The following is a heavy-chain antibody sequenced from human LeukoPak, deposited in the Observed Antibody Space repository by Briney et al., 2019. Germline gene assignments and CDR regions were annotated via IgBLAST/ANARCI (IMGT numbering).Heavy chain of an antibody. CDR1: GFTVSSNY. J-gene: IGHJ4*02. V-gene: IGHV3-66*01. CDR3: VKGRGVLTTVTAHYFDY. Sequence: PGGSLRLSCAVSGFTVSSNYLNWVRLAPGRGLEWVSLLNTDGSAYYADSVKGRFTVSRDNSKNTLYLQMNGLRAEDTAVYYCVKGRGVLTTVTAHYFDYWGQGTLVTVSS. D-gene: IGHD4-17*01. CDR2: LNTDGSA.